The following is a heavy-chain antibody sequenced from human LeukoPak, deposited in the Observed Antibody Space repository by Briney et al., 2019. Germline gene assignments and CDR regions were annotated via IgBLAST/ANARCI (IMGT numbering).Heavy chain of an antibody. D-gene: IGHD6-13*01. CDR3: ARVDSSSPDWFDP. J-gene: IGHJ5*02. CDR2: FNVYRDNA. CDR1: GYTFTSYG. V-gene: IGHV1-18*01. Sequence: ASVKVSCKASGYTFTSYGISRVRQAPGQGPEWMGWFNVYRDNANYTQKLQGRVTMTTDTSTSTAFMELRSLRSDDTAVYYCARVDSSSPDWFDPWGQGTLVTVSS.